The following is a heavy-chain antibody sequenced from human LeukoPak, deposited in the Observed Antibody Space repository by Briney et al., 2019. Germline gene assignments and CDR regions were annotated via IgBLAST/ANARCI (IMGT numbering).Heavy chain of an antibody. CDR1: GFSLSTRGVG. J-gene: IGHJ4*02. D-gene: IGHD2-2*01. Sequence: SGPTLVKPTQTLTLTCTFSGFSLSTRGVGVGWIRQPPGKALEWLALIYWDDDKRYSPSLKSRLTITKDTSKNQVVLTMTNMDPVDTATYYCAHSGIVVVPAATLQFDYWGQGTLVTVSS. V-gene: IGHV2-5*02. CDR2: IYWDDDK. CDR3: AHSGIVVVPAATLQFDY.